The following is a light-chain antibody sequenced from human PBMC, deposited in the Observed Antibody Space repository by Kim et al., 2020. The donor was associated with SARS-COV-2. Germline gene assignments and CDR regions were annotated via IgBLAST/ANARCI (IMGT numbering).Light chain of an antibody. CDR2: DAS. Sequence: DVQLTQSPSSLSASLGDRVTITCRASQNIISHLNWYQQQPGKAPTLLIHDASILQTGVPSRFRGSESGTLFTLVINGLQPDDFATYYCQQSYGSPYTFCQGTKLEI. J-gene: IGKJ2*01. CDR1: QNIISH. CDR3: QQSYGSPYT. V-gene: IGKV1-39*01.